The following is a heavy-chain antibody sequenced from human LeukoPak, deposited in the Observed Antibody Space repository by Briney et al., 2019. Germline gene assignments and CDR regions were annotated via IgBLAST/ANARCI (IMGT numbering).Heavy chain of an antibody. CDR3: AKGSLGSWYYFDY. Sequence: GGSLRLSCAASGLTFGNSAMSWVRQAPGKEPEWVSTFGRSGSDTYYSDSVKGRFTIFRDNSKNTLYLQMNSLRDEDTAVYYCAKGSLGSWYYFDYWGQGTLVTVSS. CDR2: FGRSGSDT. CDR1: GLTFGNSA. V-gene: IGHV3-23*01. J-gene: IGHJ4*02. D-gene: IGHD6-13*01.